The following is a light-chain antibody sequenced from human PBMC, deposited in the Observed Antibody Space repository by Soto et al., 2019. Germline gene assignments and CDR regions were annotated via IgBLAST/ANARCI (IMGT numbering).Light chain of an antibody. CDR1: QTISSW. CDR2: KAS. Sequence: DIQMTQSPSTLSGSVGDRVTITCRASQTISSWLAWYQQKPGKAPNLLIYKASTLKSGVPSRFSGSGSGTEFTLTISSLQPDDFATYYCQHYNSYSEAFGQGTKVE. CDR3: QHYNSYSEA. V-gene: IGKV1-5*03. J-gene: IGKJ1*01.